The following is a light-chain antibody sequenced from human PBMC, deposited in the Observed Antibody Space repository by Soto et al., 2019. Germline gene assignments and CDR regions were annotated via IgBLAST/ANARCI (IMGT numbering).Light chain of an antibody. CDR2: GAS. CDR3: QQYNNWRPT. V-gene: IGKV3-15*01. CDR1: QSVSSN. J-gene: IGKJ3*01. Sequence: EIVMTQSPATLSVSPGERATLSCRASQSVSSNLAWYQQKPGQAPRLLIYGASTRATGIPARFSGSGSGTEFTLTISSLQSEDFAVYYGQQYNNWRPTFGPGTKVDIK.